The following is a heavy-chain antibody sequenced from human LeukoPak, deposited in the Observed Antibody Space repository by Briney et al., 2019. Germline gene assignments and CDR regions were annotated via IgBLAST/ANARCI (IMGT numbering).Heavy chain of an antibody. D-gene: IGHD4-17*01. CDR3: ARDGYGDYTFDY. Sequence: GGSLRLSCAASGFTFSSYAMSWVRQAPGKGLEWVSYISSSSSNIYYADSVKGRFTISRDNAKNSLYLQMNSLRAEDTAVYYCARDGYGDYTFDYWGRGTLVTVSS. V-gene: IGHV3-48*01. CDR2: ISSSSSNI. CDR1: GFTFSSYA. J-gene: IGHJ4*02.